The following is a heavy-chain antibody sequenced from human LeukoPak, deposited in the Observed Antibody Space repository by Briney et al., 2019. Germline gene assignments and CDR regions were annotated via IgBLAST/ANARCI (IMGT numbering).Heavy chain of an antibody. Sequence: SVKVSCRASGDTFNNYIITWVRQAPGQGREWMGGVMPLFNTPNYAQKFQGRITIITDASTHTSYMELRSLRSEDTAVYSCARVDRHHFYMDVWGKGTTVTVSS. CDR2: VMPLFNTP. CDR1: GDTFNNYI. V-gene: IGHV1-69*05. D-gene: IGHD1-14*01. J-gene: IGHJ6*03. CDR3: ARVDRHHFYMDV.